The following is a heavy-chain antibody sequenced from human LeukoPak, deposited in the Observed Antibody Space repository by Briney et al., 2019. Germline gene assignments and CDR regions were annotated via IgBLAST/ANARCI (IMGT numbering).Heavy chain of an antibody. V-gene: IGHV3-9*01. CDR2: ISWNSGSI. Sequence: GGSLRLSCAASGFTFSSYSMNWVRQAPGKGLEWVSGISWNSGSIGYADSVKGRFTISRDNAKNSLYLQMNSLRAEDTALYYCATLIGYYYDSSGSGHAFDIWGQGTMVTVSS. J-gene: IGHJ3*02. CDR3: ATLIGYYYDSSGSGHAFDI. D-gene: IGHD3-22*01. CDR1: GFTFSSYS.